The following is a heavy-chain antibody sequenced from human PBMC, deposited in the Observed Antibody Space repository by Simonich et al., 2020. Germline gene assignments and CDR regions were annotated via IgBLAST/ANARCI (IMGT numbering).Heavy chain of an antibody. D-gene: IGHD2-15*01. CDR3: AREGLLLDAFDI. J-gene: IGHJ3*02. CDR2: IAYDGSNK. Sequence: QVQLVESGGGVVQPGRSLRLSCAASGFTFSSYAMHWVRQAPGKGLEWVAVIAYDGSNKYSAASVKGRFTSSRDNSKNTLYLQMNSLRAEDTAVYYCAREGLLLDAFDIWGQGTMVTVSS. CDR1: GFTFSSYA. V-gene: IGHV3-30*07.